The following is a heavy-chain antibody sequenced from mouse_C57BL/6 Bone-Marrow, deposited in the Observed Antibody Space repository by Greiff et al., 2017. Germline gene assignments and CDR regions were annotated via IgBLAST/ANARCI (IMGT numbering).Heavy chain of an antibody. CDR2: INPGSGGT. J-gene: IGHJ3*01. V-gene: IGHV1-54*01. D-gene: IGHD1-1*01. CDR3: ERDGYYSSTFAY. CDR1: GYAFTNYL. Sequence: QVQLQQSGAELVRPGTSVKVSCKASGYAFTNYLIEWVKQRPGQGLEWIGVINPGSGGTNYNEKFKGKATLTADKSSSTAYMQLSSLTSEDSAVYFYERDGYYSSTFAYWGQGTLVTVSA.